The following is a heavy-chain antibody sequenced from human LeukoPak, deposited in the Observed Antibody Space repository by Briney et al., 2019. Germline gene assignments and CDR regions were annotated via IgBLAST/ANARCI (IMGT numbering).Heavy chain of an antibody. V-gene: IGHV4-34*01. CDR1: GFTFSDYW. D-gene: IGHD3-22*01. Sequence: SGGSLRLSCAASGFTFSDYWMHWVRQPPGKGLEWIGEVNHSGSTNYNPSLKSRVTISVDTSKNQFSLKLSSVTAADTAVYYCARDPNDSSGYYYPLAAFDIWGQGTMVTVSS. CDR3: ARDPNDSSGYYYPLAAFDI. CDR2: VNHSGST. J-gene: IGHJ3*02.